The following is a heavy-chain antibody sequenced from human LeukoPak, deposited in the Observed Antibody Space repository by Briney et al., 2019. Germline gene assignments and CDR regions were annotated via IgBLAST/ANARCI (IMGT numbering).Heavy chain of an antibody. CDR3: AREALEQLVLAQPYFDY. CDR1: GYTFSSYA. CDR2: INAGNGNT. D-gene: IGHD6-6*01. Sequence: ASVKVSCKASGYTFSSYAMQWVRQAPGQGLEWMGWINAGNGNTKYSQKFQGRVTITADESTSTAYMELSSLRSEDTAVYYCAREALEQLVLAQPYFDYWGQGTLVTVSS. J-gene: IGHJ4*02. V-gene: IGHV1-3*01.